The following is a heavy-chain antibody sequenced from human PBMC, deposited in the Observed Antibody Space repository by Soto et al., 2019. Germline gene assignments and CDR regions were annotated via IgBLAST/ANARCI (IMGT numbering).Heavy chain of an antibody. V-gene: IGHV3-21*01. CDR2: INSGGEYF. CDR1: GLTFSTYG. CDR3: ATDGAAGAALGV. D-gene: IGHD6-13*01. J-gene: IGHJ6*02. Sequence: EVQLVESGGGLVKPGWSLRLSCAASGLTFSTYGMNWVRQAPGKGLEWVSSINSGGEYFDYADSVKGRLTISRDNAKNSLYLKLDSLRVEDTAVYYCATDGAAGAALGVWGQGTTVTVSS.